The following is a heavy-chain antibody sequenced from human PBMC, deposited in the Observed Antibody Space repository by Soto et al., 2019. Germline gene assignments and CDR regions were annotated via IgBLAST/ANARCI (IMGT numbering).Heavy chain of an antibody. J-gene: IGHJ5*02. CDR2: IIPIFGTA. CDR3: ARVIAAAVSNWFDP. D-gene: IGHD6-13*01. V-gene: IGHV1-69*13. Sequence: GASVKVSCKASGGTFSSYAIIWVRQAPGQGLEWMGGIIPIFGTANYAQKFQGRVTITADESTSTAYMELSSLRSEDTAVYYCARVIAAAVSNWFDPWGQGTLVTVSS. CDR1: GGTFSSYA.